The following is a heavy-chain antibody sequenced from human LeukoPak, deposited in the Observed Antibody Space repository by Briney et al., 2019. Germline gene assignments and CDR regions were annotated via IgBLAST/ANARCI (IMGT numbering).Heavy chain of an antibody. D-gene: IGHD1-14*01. CDR3: ARDGNQRSLAY. CDR2: IYSGPTT. Sequence: GGSLRLSCAASGFTVSSNYMSWVRQAPGKGLEWVSVIYSGPTTYYADCVKGRFTISRDNSKNTLYLQMNSLRAEDTAVYYCARDGNQRSLAYWGQGTLVTVSS. CDR1: GFTVSSNY. V-gene: IGHV3-66*01. J-gene: IGHJ4*02.